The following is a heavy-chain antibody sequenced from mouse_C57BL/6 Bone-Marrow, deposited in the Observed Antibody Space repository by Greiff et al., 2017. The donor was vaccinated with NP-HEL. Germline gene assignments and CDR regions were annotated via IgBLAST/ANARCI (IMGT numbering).Heavy chain of an antibody. CDR1: GYTFTSYW. J-gene: IGHJ3*02. V-gene: IGHV1-64*01. CDR3: ARSGIYYDYVRG. CDR2: IHPNSGST. D-gene: IGHD2-4*01. Sequence: QVQLQQPGAELVKPGASVKLSCKASGYTFTSYWMHWVKQRPGQGLEWIGMIHPNSGSTNYNEKFKSKATLTVDKSASTAYMQLSSLTSEDSAVYYWARSGIYYDYVRGWGQGTLVTVSA.